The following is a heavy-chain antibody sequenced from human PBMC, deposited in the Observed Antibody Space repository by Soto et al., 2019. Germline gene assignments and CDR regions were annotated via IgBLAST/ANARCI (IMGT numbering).Heavy chain of an antibody. CDR2: TFPDDSDT. D-gene: IGHD3-3*01. Sequence: GESLKISCKASGYSITSYWIAWVRQMPGQGLEWMGITFPDDSDTRYSPSFQGQVTISADKSISTAYVQWSSLKASDTAMYYCTRGGVATRTFDSWGRGPLVTVS. J-gene: IGHJ4*02. CDR1: GYSITSYW. CDR3: TRGGVATRTFDS. V-gene: IGHV5-51*01.